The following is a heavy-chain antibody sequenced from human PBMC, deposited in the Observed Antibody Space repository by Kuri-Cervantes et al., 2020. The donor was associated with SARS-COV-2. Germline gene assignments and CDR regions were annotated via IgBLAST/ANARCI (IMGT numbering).Heavy chain of an antibody. J-gene: IGHJ4*02. CDR1: GGSISSSSYY. Sequence: ESLKISCTVSGGSISSSSYYWGWIRRPPGKGLEWIGSIYYSGSTYYNPSLKSRVTISVDTSKNQFSLKLSSVTAADTAVYYCARRLSLGSHFDYWGQGTLVTVSS. V-gene: IGHV4-39*01. D-gene: IGHD5/OR15-5a*01. CDR3: ARRLSLGSHFDY. CDR2: IYYSGST.